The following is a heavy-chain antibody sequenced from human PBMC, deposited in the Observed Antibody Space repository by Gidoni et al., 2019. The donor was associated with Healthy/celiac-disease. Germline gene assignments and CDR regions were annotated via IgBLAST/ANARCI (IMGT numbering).Heavy chain of an antibody. CDR3: TTDLLRFLEGAFDI. Sequence: EVQLVESGGGLVKPGGSLRLSCAASGFTFSNAWMSWVRQAPGKGLEWVGRIKSKTDGGTTDYAAPVKGRFTISRDDSKNTLYLQMNILKTEDTAVYYCTTDLLRFLEGAFDIWGQGTMVTVSS. CDR1: GFTFSNAW. J-gene: IGHJ3*02. V-gene: IGHV3-15*01. D-gene: IGHD3-3*01. CDR2: IKSKTDGGTT.